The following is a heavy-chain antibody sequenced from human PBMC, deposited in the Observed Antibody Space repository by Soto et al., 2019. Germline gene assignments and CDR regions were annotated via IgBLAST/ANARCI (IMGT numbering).Heavy chain of an antibody. Sequence: QVQLVQSGAEVKNPGASVKVSCKASGYTFTSYGISWVRQAPGQGLEWMGWISSYNGNTNYAQNLQGRGTMTTDTSTSTAYMELRSLRSDDTAVYYCAREAPRILGYGMDVWGQGTTVTVSS. CDR3: AREAPRILGYGMDV. D-gene: IGHD3-10*01. J-gene: IGHJ6*02. V-gene: IGHV1-18*01. CDR1: GYTFTSYG. CDR2: ISSYNGNT.